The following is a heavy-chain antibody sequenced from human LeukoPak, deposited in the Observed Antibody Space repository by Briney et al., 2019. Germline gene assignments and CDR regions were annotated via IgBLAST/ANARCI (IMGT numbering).Heavy chain of an antibody. CDR2: IYTGENT. V-gene: IGHV3-53*01. Sequence: GGSLRLSCAASGFTVSSNYMSWVRQAPGKGLEWVAVIYTGENTYYADSVKGRFTISRDNSKNTLYLQMNSLRAEDTAVYYCAKADPTYYYGSGSYWASPFDYWGQGTLVTVSS. CDR3: AKADPTYYYGSGSYWASPFDY. J-gene: IGHJ4*02. D-gene: IGHD3-10*01. CDR1: GFTVSSNY.